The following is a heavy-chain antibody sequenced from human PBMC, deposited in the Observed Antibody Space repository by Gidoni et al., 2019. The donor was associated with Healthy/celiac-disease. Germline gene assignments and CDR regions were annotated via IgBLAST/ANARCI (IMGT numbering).Heavy chain of an antibody. V-gene: IGHV5-10-1*03. Sequence: VQLVQSGAEVKTHGEPLRISYNGSGYSFTSYWISWVRQMPGKGLAWLGRIDTSDSYTNYSPSFQSHVTISAENSISTAYLQWSSLKAADTAMYCWARLLPDTVGGVNAIDYWGQGTLVTVSS. CDR3: ARLLPDTVGGVNAIDY. CDR2: IDTSDSYT. CDR1: GYSFTSYW. D-gene: IGHD3-16*01. J-gene: IGHJ4*02.